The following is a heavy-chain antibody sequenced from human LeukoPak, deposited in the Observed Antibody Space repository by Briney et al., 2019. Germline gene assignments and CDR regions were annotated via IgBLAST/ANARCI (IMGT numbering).Heavy chain of an antibody. CDR3: ARLKTYDFWSGRPYNYYAMDV. Sequence: SETLSLTRTVSGGSISSYYWSWIRQPAGKGLEWIGRIYTSGSTNYNPSLKSRVTMSVDTSKNQFSLKLSSVTAADTAVYYCARLKTYDFWSGRPYNYYAMDVWGQGTTVTVSS. CDR2: IYTSGST. D-gene: IGHD3-3*01. V-gene: IGHV4-4*07. J-gene: IGHJ6*02. CDR1: GGSISSYY.